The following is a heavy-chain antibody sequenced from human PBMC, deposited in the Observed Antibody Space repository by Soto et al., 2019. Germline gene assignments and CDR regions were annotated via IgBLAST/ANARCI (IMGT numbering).Heavy chain of an antibody. CDR1: GGTFSSYT. CDR3: AIFGYCSGGSHYSDAVDF. D-gene: IGHD2-15*01. Sequence: ASVKVSCKASGGTFSSYTISWVRQAPGHGLEWMGRIIPILGIADYAQKFQGRVTNTADKSTSTAYMELSSLRSEDTAVYYCAIFGYCSGGSHYSDAVDFWGERT. CDR2: IIPILGIA. J-gene: IGHJ3*01. V-gene: IGHV1-69*02.